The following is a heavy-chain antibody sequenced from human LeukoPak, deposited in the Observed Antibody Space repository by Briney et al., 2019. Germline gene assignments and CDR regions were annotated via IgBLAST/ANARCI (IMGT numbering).Heavy chain of an antibody. V-gene: IGHV1-3*01. Sequence: ASVTVSFMASGYTFTSYAMHWVRQAPGQRLEWMGWINAGNGNTKYSQKFQGRVTITRDTSASTAYMELSSLRSEDTAVYYCAHQEDCSSTSCYAGWFDLWGQGTLVSVSS. CDR3: AHQEDCSSTSCYAGWFDL. D-gene: IGHD2-2*01. CDR2: INAGNGNT. J-gene: IGHJ5*02. CDR1: GYTFTSYA.